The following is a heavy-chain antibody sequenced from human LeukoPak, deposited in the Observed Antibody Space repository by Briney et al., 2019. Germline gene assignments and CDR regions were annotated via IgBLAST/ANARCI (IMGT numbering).Heavy chain of an antibody. V-gene: IGHV3-23*01. Sequence: GGSLRLSCAASGFIFSTYVLTWVRQAPRKGLEWVSAISDSGDTTHYADSVRGRFTISRDNSKNTLYLQVDSLRAEDTAVYYCARGSGVPYFDFWGQGALVTVSS. CDR3: ARGSGVPYFDF. D-gene: IGHD2-8*01. J-gene: IGHJ4*02. CDR1: GFIFSTYV. CDR2: ISDSGDTT.